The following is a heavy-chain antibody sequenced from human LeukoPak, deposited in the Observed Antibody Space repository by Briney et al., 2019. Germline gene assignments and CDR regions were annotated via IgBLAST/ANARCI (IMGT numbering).Heavy chain of an antibody. J-gene: IGHJ5*02. V-gene: IGHV4-59*01. CDR1: GGSISSYY. D-gene: IGHD1-26*01. Sequence: PSETLSPTCTVSGGSISSYYCSWIRQPPGKGLEWIGYIYYTGSTNYNPSLKSRVTISVVTSKNQFSLKLSSVTAADTAVYYCARNVGRWFDPWGQGTLVTVSS. CDR3: ARNVGRWFDP. CDR2: IYYTGST.